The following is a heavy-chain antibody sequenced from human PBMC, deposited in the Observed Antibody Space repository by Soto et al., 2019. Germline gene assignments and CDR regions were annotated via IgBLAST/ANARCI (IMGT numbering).Heavy chain of an antibody. V-gene: IGHV3-23*01. CDR1: GFTFSSYA. CDR2: ISGSGGST. Sequence: EVQLLESGGGLVQPGGSLRLSCAASGFTFSSYAMSWVRQAPGKGLEWVSAISGSGGSTYYADSVKGRFTISSDNSKNTLYLQMNSLRAEDTAVYYCAKAARYCSSTSCYPQYYYYYMDVWGKGTTVTVSS. CDR3: AKAARYCSSTSCYPQYYYYYMDV. J-gene: IGHJ6*03. D-gene: IGHD2-2*01.